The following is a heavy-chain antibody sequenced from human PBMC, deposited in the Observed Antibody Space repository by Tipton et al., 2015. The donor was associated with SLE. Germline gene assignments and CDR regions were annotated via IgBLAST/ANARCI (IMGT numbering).Heavy chain of an antibody. Sequence: TLSLTCSVFDGSISSQYWSWIRQPPGKGLEWIGYVYYRGTTKYNPSLRSRVTISVDASQNQYSLKLTSVTAADTAVYYCARDFFLAYCGGDCYSGAFDIWGQGTMVTVSS. CDR1: DGSISSQY. CDR2: VYYRGTT. D-gene: IGHD2-21*02. CDR3: ARDFFLAYCGGDCYSGAFDI. V-gene: IGHV4-59*11. J-gene: IGHJ3*02.